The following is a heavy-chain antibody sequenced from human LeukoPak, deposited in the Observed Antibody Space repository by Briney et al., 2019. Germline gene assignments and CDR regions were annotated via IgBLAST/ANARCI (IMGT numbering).Heavy chain of an antibody. CDR3: TTLYCSSTSCHFDY. J-gene: IGHJ4*03. CDR2: IKSKTDGGTT. V-gene: IGHV3-15*01. Sequence: GGSLRVSCAASGFTFSNAWMSWVRQAPGKGLEWVGRIKSKTDGGTTDYAAPVKGRFTISRDDSKNTLYLQMNSLKTEDTAVYYCTTLYCSSTSCHFDYWGQGTTVTVSS. D-gene: IGHD2-2*01. CDR1: GFTFSNAW.